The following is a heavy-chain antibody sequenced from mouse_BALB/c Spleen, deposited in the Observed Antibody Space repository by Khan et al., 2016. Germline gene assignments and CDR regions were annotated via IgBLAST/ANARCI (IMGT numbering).Heavy chain of an antibody. J-gene: IGHJ3*01. CDR2: INPASSAI. V-gene: IGHV4-1*02. D-gene: IGHD2-4*01. CDR1: GFDFSRYW. CDR3: ARLLYYDLFAY. Sequence: EVQLQESGGGLVQPGGSLKLSCAASGFDFSRYWMSWVRQAPGKGLEWIGEINPASSAINYTPSLKDKFIISRDNAKNTLYLQMSKVRSEDTALYYCARLLYYDLFAYWGQGTLVTVSA.